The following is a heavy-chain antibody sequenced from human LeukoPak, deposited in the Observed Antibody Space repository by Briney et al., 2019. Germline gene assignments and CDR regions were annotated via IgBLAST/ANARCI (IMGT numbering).Heavy chain of an antibody. CDR1: GFTFSSYG. D-gene: IGHD6-13*01. CDR3: ARDPGTDGSSWYVLDN. CDR2: ISGSGDST. Sequence: GGSLRLSCVASGFTFSSYGMNWVRQAPGEGLEWDSAISGSGDSTYYADSVKGRFTISRDNSKNTLYLQMNSLRAEDTAVYYCARDPGTDGSSWYVLDNWGQGTLVTVSA. J-gene: IGHJ4*02. V-gene: IGHV3-23*01.